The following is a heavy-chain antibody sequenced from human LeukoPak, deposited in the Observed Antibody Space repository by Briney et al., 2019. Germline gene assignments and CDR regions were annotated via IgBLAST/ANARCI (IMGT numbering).Heavy chain of an antibody. Sequence: GASLRLSCAASGFTFSSSDMHWVRQAAGKSLGWVSAIGTSADTYTPGSVKGRFTTSRENARTSLYLKMNNRTAGDRAWYTVARGDRGGYYDYWGGRTLVTVSS. V-gene: IGHV3-13*01. CDR3: ARGDRGGYYDY. CDR1: GFTFSSSD. J-gene: IGHJ4*02. CDR2: IGTSADT. D-gene: IGHD3-22*01.